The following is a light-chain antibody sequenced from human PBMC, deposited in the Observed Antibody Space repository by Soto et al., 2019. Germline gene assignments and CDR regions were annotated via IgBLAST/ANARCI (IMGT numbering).Light chain of an antibody. CDR1: EAVSTN. CDR3: QQYENWPWT. V-gene: IGKV3-15*01. CDR2: AAS. J-gene: IGKJ1*01. Sequence: ERVMTQSPATLSVFPGEGATLSCRASEAVSTNLAWYQHKPGQAPRLLIYAASTRSTGVPARFSGSVSGTEFSLTISNLQSEDVATYFCQQYENWPWTLGQGTKVDIK.